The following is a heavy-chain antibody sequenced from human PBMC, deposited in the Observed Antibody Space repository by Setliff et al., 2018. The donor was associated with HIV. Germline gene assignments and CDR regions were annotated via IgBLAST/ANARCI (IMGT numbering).Heavy chain of an antibody. Sequence: GASLKISCQGSGYNFVDYSIAWVRQVPGKGLEWMGIIYPVDSETRYSQSFQGQVTISADKSINTAYLQWTTLKASDSAMYYCARPRGNDYAGSGFDNWGRGTLVT. D-gene: IGHD2-2*01. CDR1: GYNFVDYS. J-gene: IGHJ4*02. V-gene: IGHV5-51*01. CDR3: ARPRGNDYAGSGFDN. CDR2: IYPVDSET.